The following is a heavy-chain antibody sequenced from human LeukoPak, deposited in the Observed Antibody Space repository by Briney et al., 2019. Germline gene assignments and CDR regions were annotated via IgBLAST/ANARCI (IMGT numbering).Heavy chain of an antibody. V-gene: IGHV4-59*08. D-gene: IGHD3-22*01. CDR1: GGSINSYY. CDR2: IYYSGST. CDR3: ARNREMYYYDSSGYYGNWFDP. Sequence: SETLSLTCTVSGGSINSYYWSWIRQPPGKGLEWIGYIYYSGSTYYNPSLKSRVTISVDTSKNQFSLKLSSVTAADTAVYYCARNREMYYYDSSGYYGNWFDPWGQGTLVTVSS. J-gene: IGHJ5*02.